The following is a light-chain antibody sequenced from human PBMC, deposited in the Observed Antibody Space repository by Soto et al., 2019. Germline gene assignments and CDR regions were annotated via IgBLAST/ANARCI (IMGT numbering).Light chain of an antibody. CDR3: QQSYSTPLT. Sequence: EIQMTQSPSSLSASVGDRVTISCRASQSISSDSNCYQQKPGKAPKLLIYAASSFQSRVPSRFSGSGSGKAFILTISSLQPEDFATYYWQQSYSTPLTFGGGTKVEIK. CDR2: AAS. CDR1: QSISSD. V-gene: IGKV1-39*01. J-gene: IGKJ4*02.